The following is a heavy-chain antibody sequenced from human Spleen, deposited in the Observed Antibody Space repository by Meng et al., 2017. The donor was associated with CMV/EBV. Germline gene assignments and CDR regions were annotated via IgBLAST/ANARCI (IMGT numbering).Heavy chain of an antibody. Sequence: GSLRLSCAVSGDSITTTNWWSWVRQSPGKGLEWMGEIYHTGNTDYNPSLNSRVAIFLDKSNNQFSLRLRSVTAADTAVYYCAGQGVRHCGRDCRWGLRYGMDIWGLGITVTVSS. CDR1: GDSITTTNW. CDR2: IYHTGNT. V-gene: IGHV4-4*02. J-gene: IGHJ6*02. D-gene: IGHD2-21*02. CDR3: AGQGVRHCGRDCRWGLRYGMDI.